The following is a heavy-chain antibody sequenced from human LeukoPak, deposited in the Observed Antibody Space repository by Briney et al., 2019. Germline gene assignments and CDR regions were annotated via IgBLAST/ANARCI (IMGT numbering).Heavy chain of an antibody. V-gene: IGHV4-38-2*02. CDR3: ARDFRGGYDFWSGYYTPYYFDY. Sequence: SETLSLTCIVSGYSINSGYYWGWIRQPPGKGLGWIGIVRVNWGTDYNPSLKSRVTISVDTSKNHFSLKLSSVTAADTAVYYCARDFRGGYDFWSGYYTPYYFDYWGQGTLVTVSP. J-gene: IGHJ4*02. CDR2: VRVNWGT. D-gene: IGHD3-3*01. CDR1: GYSINSGYY.